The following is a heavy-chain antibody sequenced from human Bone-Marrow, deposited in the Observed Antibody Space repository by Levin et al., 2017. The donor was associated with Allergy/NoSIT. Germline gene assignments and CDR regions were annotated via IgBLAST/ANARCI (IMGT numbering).Heavy chain of an antibody. Sequence: GESLKISCAASGFTFSSYDMHWVGQATGRGLEWVSAIGTAADSYYSGSVKGRFTVSRDNAKNSFYLQMNSLRAGDTAVYYCARVALPRYCTSTSCSDSGYYFDYWGQGTLVTVSS. CDR1: GFTFSSYD. CDR2: IGTAADS. D-gene: IGHD2-2*01. CDR3: ARVALPRYCTSTSCSDSGYYFDY. J-gene: IGHJ4*02. V-gene: IGHV3-13*04.